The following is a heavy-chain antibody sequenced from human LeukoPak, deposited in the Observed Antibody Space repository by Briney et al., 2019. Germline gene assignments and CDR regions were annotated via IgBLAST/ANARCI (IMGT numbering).Heavy chain of an antibody. J-gene: IGHJ5*02. V-gene: IGHV1-46*01. Sequence: ASVTVSCKASGYTFTSYYMHWVRQPPGQGLEWMGIINPSGGSTSYAQKFQGRVTMTRDMSTSTVYMELSSLRSEDTAVYYCARDDPGRSTSYLTRNWCDPWGQGTLVTVSS. CDR2: INPSGGST. CDR3: ARDDPGRSTSYLTRNWCDP. CDR1: GYTFTSYY. D-gene: IGHD2-2*01.